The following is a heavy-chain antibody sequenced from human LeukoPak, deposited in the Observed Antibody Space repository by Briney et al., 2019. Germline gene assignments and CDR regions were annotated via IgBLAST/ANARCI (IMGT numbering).Heavy chain of an antibody. CDR2: IYTSGST. V-gene: IGHV4-4*07. Sequence: PSETLSLTCTVSGGSISSYYWSWIRQPAGKGLEWIGRIYTSGSTNYNPSLKSRVTISVDTSKNQFSLKLSSVTAADTAVYYCARGRVDYSSSYFDLWGRGTLVTVSS. CDR1: GGSISSYY. J-gene: IGHJ2*01. CDR3: ARGRVDYSSSYFDL. D-gene: IGHD6-6*01.